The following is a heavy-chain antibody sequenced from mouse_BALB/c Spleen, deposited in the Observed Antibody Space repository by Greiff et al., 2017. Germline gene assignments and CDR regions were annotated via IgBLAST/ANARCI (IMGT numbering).Heavy chain of an antibody. D-gene: IGHD2-2*01. CDR2: ISDGGSYT. J-gene: IGHJ3*01. CDR1: GFTFSDYY. Sequence: EVKLVESGGGLVKPGGSLQLSCAASGFTFSDYYMYWVRQTPEKRLEWVATISDGGSYTYYPDSVKGRFTISRDNAKNNLYLQMSSLKSEDTAMYYCARGGYGPFAYWGQGTLVTVSA. V-gene: IGHV5-4*02. CDR3: ARGGYGPFAY.